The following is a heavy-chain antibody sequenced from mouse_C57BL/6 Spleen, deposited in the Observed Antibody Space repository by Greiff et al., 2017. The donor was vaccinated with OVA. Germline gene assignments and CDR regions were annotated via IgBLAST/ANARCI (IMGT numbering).Heavy chain of an antibody. D-gene: IGHD4-1*01. CDR3: AKPGANWEFAY. Sequence: VQLQQSGPGLVAPSQSLSITCTVSGFSLTSYGVSWVRQPPGKGLEWLGVIWGDGSTNYHSALISRLSISKDNSKSQVFSKLNSLQTDDTATYFCAKPGANWEFAYWGQGTLVTVSA. CDR1: GFSLTSYG. J-gene: IGHJ3*01. CDR2: IWGDGST. V-gene: IGHV2-3*01.